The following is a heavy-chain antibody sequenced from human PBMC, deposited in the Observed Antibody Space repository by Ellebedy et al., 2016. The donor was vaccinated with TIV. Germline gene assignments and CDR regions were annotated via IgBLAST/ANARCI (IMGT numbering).Heavy chain of an antibody. J-gene: IGHJ4*02. CDR2: INHSGST. V-gene: IGHV4-34*01. Sequence: SETLSLXCAVYGGSFSGYYWSWIRQPPGKGLEWIGEINHSGSTNYNPSLKSRVTISVDTSKNQFSLKLSSVTAADTAVYYCARGRYYYDSSGYFVPFDYWGQGTLVTVSS. D-gene: IGHD3-22*01. CDR1: GGSFSGYY. CDR3: ARGRYYYDSSGYFVPFDY.